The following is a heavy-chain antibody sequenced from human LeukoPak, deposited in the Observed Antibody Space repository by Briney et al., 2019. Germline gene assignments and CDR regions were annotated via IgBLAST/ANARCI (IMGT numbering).Heavy chain of an antibody. Sequence: GGSLRLSCAASEFSVGSNYMPWVRQAPGKGLEWVSLIYSGGSTYYADSVKGRFTISRDNSKNTLYLQMNSLRDEDTAVYYCARTFYDGSGRARYMDVWGKGTTVTVSS. J-gene: IGHJ6*03. CDR1: EFSVGSNY. D-gene: IGHD3-10*01. CDR2: IYSGGST. V-gene: IGHV3-66*01. CDR3: ARTFYDGSGRARYMDV.